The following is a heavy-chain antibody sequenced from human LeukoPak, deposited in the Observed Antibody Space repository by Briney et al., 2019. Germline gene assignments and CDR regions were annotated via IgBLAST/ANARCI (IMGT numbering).Heavy chain of an antibody. CDR1: GGSFSGYY. V-gene: IGHV4-34*01. D-gene: IGHD3-9*01. CDR3: ARVRRNYDILTGYYLFWFDP. CDR2: INHSGST. Sequence: SETLSLTCAVYGGSFSGYYWSWIRQPPGKGLEWIGEINHSGSTNYNPSLKSRVTISVDTSKNQFSLKLGSVTAADTAVYYCARVRRNYDILTGYYLFWFDPWGQGTLVTVSS. J-gene: IGHJ5*02.